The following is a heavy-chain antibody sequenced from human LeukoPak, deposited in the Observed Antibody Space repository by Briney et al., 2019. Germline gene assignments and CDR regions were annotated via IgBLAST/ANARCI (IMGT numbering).Heavy chain of an antibody. J-gene: IGHJ4*02. V-gene: IGHV3-30-3*01. CDR3: ARGSDGGLDYFDY. CDR1: GFTFSSYA. CDR2: ISYDGSNK. D-gene: IGHD3-16*01. Sequence: GGSLRLSCAASGFTFSSYAMHWVRQAPGKGLEWVAVISYDGSNKYYADSVKGRFTISRDNSKNTLYLQMNSLRAEDTAVYYCARGSDGGLDYFDYWGQGTLVTVSS.